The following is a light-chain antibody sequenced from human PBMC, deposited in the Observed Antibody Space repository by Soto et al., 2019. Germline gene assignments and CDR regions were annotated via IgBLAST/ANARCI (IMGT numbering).Light chain of an antibody. V-gene: IGKV3D-20*02. CDR2: DAS. CDR3: QQHNNWPPIT. Sequence: IVLTQSPATLSLSPAARATLSCRSIETVSSTYLAWYQQRPGQAPRLLFYDASTRANGIPDRFSCSGSGRDFTLTISRLEPEDSAVYYCQQHNNWPPITFGQGTRLEIK. CDR1: ETVSSTY. J-gene: IGKJ5*01.